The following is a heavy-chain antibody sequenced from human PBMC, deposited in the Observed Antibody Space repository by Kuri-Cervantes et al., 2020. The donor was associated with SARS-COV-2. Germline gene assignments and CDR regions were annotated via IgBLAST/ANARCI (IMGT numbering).Heavy chain of an antibody. CDR2: INAGNGNT. V-gene: IGHV1-3*01. Sequence: ASVKVSCKASGYTFTSYAMHWVRQAPGQRLEWMGWINAGNGNTKYSQKFQGRVTITRDTSASTAYMELRSLRSDDTAVYYCARALLLWFGELGLHAQSMDVWGQGTTVTVSS. D-gene: IGHD3-10*01. CDR1: GYTFTSYA. J-gene: IGHJ6*02. CDR3: ARALLLWFGELGLHAQSMDV.